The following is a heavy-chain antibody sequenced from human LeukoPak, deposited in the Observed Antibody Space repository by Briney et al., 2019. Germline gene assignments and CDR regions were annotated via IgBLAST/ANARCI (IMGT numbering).Heavy chain of an antibody. J-gene: IGHJ3*02. CDR1: GYTFTSYY. CDR3: ARDPAFRDDAFDI. CDR2: INPSGGST. V-gene: IGHV1-46*01. Sequence: GASVKVSCKASGYTFTSYYMHWVRQDPGQGLEWMGTINPSGGSTNYAQKFQGRVTMTRDTSTSTVYMELSSLRSEDTAVYYCARDPAFRDDAFDIWGQGTMVTVS.